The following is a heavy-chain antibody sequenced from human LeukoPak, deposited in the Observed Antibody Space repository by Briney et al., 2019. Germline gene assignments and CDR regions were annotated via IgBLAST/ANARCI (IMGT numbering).Heavy chain of an antibody. CDR1: GFRFSDYV. CDR2: ISHDGII. D-gene: IGHD5-24*01. Sequence: GGPLRLSCETAGFRFSDYVMHWVRRTPGKGLAWVSRISHDGIISYADSVEGRFTISRDNAKNTLILQMNSLRVEDTAVYYCVRDLVYKIDYWGRGTLVTVSS. CDR3: VRDLVYKIDY. J-gene: IGHJ4*02. V-gene: IGHV3-74*01.